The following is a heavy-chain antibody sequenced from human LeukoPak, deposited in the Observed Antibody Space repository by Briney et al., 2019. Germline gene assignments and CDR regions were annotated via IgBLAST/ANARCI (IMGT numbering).Heavy chain of an antibody. J-gene: IGHJ4*02. CDR1: GGSISSSSYY. V-gene: IGHV4-39*07. CDR3: ARYGGDCVDY. D-gene: IGHD2-21*02. Sequence: SETLSLTCTASGGSISSSSYYWGWIRQPPGKGLEWIGSIYYSGSTYYNPSLKSRVTISVDTPKNQFSLKLSSVTAADTAVYYCARYGGDCVDYWGQGTLVTVSS. CDR2: IYYSGST.